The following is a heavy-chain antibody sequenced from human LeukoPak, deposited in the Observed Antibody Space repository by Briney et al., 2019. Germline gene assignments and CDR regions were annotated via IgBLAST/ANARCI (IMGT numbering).Heavy chain of an antibody. CDR1: GGSISSYY. CDR3: ARDGSGSYYNWFDP. J-gene: IGHJ5*02. Sequence: PSETLSLTCTVSGGSISSYYWNWIRRPPGKGLEWIGHIYNSGRTNYNPSLKSRVTISVDPSKNQFSLKLSSVTAADTAVYYCARDGSGSYYNWFDPWGQGTLVNVSS. V-gene: IGHV4-59*01. D-gene: IGHD3-10*01. CDR2: IYNSGRT.